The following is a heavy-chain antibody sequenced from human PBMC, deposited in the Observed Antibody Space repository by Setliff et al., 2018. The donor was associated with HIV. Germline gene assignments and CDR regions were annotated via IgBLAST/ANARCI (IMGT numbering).Heavy chain of an antibody. J-gene: IGHJ6*03. V-gene: IGHV4-31*03. CDR1: GGSISSGAYY. D-gene: IGHD3-10*01. CDR3: ARARGLLPYYYLDV. CDR2: IYYSGST. Sequence: TLSLTCTVSGGSISSGAYYWSWIRQHPGKGLEYIGYIYYSGSTYYNPSLKSRVTMSVDTSKNQFSLKLSSVTAADTAVYYCARARGLLPYYYLDVWGKGTTVTVSS.